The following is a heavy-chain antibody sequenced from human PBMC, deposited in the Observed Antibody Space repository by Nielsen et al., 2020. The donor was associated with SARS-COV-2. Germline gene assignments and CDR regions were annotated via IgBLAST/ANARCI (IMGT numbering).Heavy chain of an antibody. V-gene: IGHV1-2*04. CDR3: ARGKHYYGSGSYYNVVVSDAFDI. J-gene: IGHJ3*02. D-gene: IGHD3-10*01. CDR2: INPNSGGT. Sequence: WVRQAPGQGLEGMGWINPNSGGTNYAQKFQGWVTMTRDTSISTAYMELSRLRSDDTAVYYCARGKHYYGSGSYYNVVVSDAFDIWGQGTMVTVSS.